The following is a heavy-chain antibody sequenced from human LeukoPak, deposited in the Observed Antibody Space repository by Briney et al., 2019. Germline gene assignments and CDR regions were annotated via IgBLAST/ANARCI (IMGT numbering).Heavy chain of an antibody. J-gene: IGHJ4*02. CDR2: INHSGST. CDR3: AKAANEWELLAGYFDY. Sequence: MPSETLSLTCAVSGGSFSGYYWNWIRQPPGKGLEWIGEINHSGSTHYNPSLKSRVTISVDTSQKQFSLRLTSVTAADTAVYYCAKAANEWELLAGYFDYWGQGTLVTVSS. V-gene: IGHV4-34*01. D-gene: IGHD1-26*01. CDR1: GGSFSGYY.